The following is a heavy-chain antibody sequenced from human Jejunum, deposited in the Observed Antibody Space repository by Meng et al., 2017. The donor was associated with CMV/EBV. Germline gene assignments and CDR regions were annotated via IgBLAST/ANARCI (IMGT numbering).Heavy chain of an antibody. CDR3: ARLYCSGGSCYTIDY. Sequence: QGQWVQAGSELKKPGDSVKVSCKASGYTFTSFAMNWVGQAPGQGLEWMGWINTNTGNPTYAQGFTGRFVFSLDTSVSTAYLQISSLKAADTAVYYCARLYCSGGSCYTIDYWGQGTLVTVSS. CDR1: GYTFTSFA. D-gene: IGHD2-15*01. J-gene: IGHJ4*02. V-gene: IGHV7-4-1*02. CDR2: INTNTGNP.